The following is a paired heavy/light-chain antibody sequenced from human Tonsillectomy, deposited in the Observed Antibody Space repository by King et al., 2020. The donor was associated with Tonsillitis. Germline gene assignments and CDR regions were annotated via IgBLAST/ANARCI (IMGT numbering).Light chain of an antibody. Sequence: IQMTQSPSILPASVGDRVTITCRASQNINNCLAWYQQKPGKAPKLLIYKISSLEYGVPSRFSGSGSGTEFTLTISSLQPDDFATYYCQQCQAYSQWTFGQGTKVEI. J-gene: IGKJ1*01. CDR3: QQCQAYSQWT. CDR2: KIS. CDR1: QNINNC. V-gene: IGKV1-5*03.
Heavy chain of an antibody. CDR3: AKDPGGGAPDS. CDR2: VSASGNT. D-gene: IGHD1-26*01. CDR1: GVSINLYN. Sequence: QVQLQESGPGLVKPSETLSLTCTVSGVSINLYNWNWIRQPADMGLEWIGRVSASGNTNYNSALKSRVAMSIDTSTNQFSLKLTSVTAADTARYFCAKDPGGGAPDSWGQGILVTVSS. J-gene: IGHJ4*02. V-gene: IGHV4-4*07.